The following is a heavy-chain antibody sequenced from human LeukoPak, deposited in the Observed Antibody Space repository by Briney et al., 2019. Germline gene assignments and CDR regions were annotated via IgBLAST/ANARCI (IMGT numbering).Heavy chain of an antibody. J-gene: IGHJ6*02. CDR2: ISGSGGST. CDR1: GFTFSSYA. Sequence: GGSLRLSCAASGFTFSSYAMSWVRQAPGKGLEWVSAISGSGGSTYYADSVKGRSTISRDNSKNTLYLQMNSLRAEDTAVYYCAKEYSSSWYPGMDVWGQGTTVTVSS. CDR3: AKEYSSSWYPGMDV. D-gene: IGHD6-13*01. V-gene: IGHV3-23*01.